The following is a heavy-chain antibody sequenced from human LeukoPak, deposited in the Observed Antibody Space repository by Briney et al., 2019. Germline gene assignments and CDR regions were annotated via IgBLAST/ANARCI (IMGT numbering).Heavy chain of an antibody. V-gene: IGHV3-7*02. CDR2: IKPDGSDK. Sequence: GGSLRLSCAASGFTFSSYWMTWVRQAPGKGLEWVANIKPDGSDKYYVDSVKGRFTISRDNAKNSVYLQMNGLRAEDTAVYYCTNQVFAWGPGTLVTVSS. CDR1: GFTFSSYW. J-gene: IGHJ4*02. CDR3: TNQVFA.